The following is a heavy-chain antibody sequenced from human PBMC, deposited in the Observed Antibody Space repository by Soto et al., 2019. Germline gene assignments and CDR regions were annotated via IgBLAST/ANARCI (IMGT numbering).Heavy chain of an antibody. CDR3: ARGHSSGSYTFNWFDP. Sequence: QVQLVQSGAEVKKPGSSVMVSCKASGGTFSSYAISWVRQAPGQGLEWMGGIIPIFGTANYAQKFQGRVTITADESTSTAYMELSSLRSEDTAVYYCARGHSSGSYTFNWFDPWGQGTLVTVSS. D-gene: IGHD3-10*01. J-gene: IGHJ5*02. V-gene: IGHV1-69*01. CDR2: IIPIFGTA. CDR1: GGTFSSYA.